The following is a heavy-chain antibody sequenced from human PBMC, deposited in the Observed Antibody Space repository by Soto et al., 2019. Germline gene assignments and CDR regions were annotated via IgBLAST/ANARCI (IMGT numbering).Heavy chain of an antibody. J-gene: IGHJ6*03. D-gene: IGHD6-13*01. V-gene: IGHV3-15*01. Sequence: EVQLVESGGGLVKPGGSLRLSCAASGFTFSNAWMSWVRQAPGKGLEWVGRIKSKTDGGTTDYAATVKGRFTISRDDSKNTLYLQMSSLKTEDTAVYYGGAAACTDPYYYYYMDGWGKGTTVTVSS. CDR1: GFTFSNAW. CDR3: GAAACTDPYYYYYMDG. CDR2: IKSKTDGGTT.